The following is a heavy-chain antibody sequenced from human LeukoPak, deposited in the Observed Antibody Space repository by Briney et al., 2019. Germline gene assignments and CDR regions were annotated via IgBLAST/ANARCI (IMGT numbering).Heavy chain of an antibody. D-gene: IGHD1-26*01. Sequence: VQPGGSLRLSCAASGFTFSNYAMSWVRQAPGKGLEWVANIKQDGSEKYYVDSVKGRFTISRDNAKNSLYLQMNSLRAEDTAVYYCARVRSGYSYMDVWGKGTTVTVSS. CDR3: ARVRSGYSYMDV. CDR2: IKQDGSEK. CDR1: GFTFSNYA. J-gene: IGHJ6*03. V-gene: IGHV3-7*01.